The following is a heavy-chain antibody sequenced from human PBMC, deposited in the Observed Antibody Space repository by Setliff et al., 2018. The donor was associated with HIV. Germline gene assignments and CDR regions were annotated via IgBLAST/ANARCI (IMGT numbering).Heavy chain of an antibody. V-gene: IGHV1-69*06. J-gene: IGHJ6*03. CDR1: GGTFSSHA. D-gene: IGHD3-16*01. Sequence: ASVKVSCKASGGTFSSHAISWVRQAPGQGLEWMGGIIPIFGTANYAQKFQGRVTFTADKSTSTVYMELSSLRSEDTAVYYCARCGAGEWHLYMDVWGKGTAVTVSS. CDR2: IIPIFGTA. CDR3: ARCGAGEWHLYMDV.